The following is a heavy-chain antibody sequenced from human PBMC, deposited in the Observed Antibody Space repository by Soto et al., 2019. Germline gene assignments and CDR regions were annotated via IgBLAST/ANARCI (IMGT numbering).Heavy chain of an antibody. Sequence: EVQLLESGGGLVQPGESLRLSCAASGFTFSSYAMSWVRQAPGKGLEWVSVISGSDDSTYYADSVKGRFTISRDNSKNTLYLQMNSLRAEDTAVYYCAKRSSSFTFYYWGQGTLVTVSS. V-gene: IGHV3-23*01. J-gene: IGHJ4*02. CDR1: GFTFSSYA. CDR3: AKRSSSFTFYY. CDR2: ISGSDDST. D-gene: IGHD6-6*01.